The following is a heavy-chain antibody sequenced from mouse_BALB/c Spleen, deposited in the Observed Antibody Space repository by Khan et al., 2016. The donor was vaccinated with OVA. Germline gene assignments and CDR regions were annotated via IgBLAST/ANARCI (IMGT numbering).Heavy chain of an antibody. J-gene: IGHJ2*01. CDR2: ISSGGST. V-gene: IGHV5-6-5*01. CDR3: TREAYRYYEYYFDY. Sequence: EVELVESGGGSVKPGGSLKLSCVVSGFTFSSYVMSWVRQTPEKRLEWVASISSGGSTYYPDSVKGRFTISRDNARNIVYLQMSSLRSEDMAMYFCTREAYRYYEYYFDYWGQGTTLTVSS. D-gene: IGHD2-14*01. CDR1: GFTFSSYV.